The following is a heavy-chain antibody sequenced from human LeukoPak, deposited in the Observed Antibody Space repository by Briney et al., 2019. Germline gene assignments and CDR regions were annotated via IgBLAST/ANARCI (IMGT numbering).Heavy chain of an antibody. V-gene: IGHV3-21*01. Sequence: PGGSLRLSCAASGFIFNDYGMNWVRQAPGKGLEWVSSISSGSDYRYYADSVKGRFTISRDNAKNSLYLQMNSLRAEDTAVYYCAPFSGVGYNFVSWGQGTLVTVSS. CDR1: GFIFNDYG. J-gene: IGHJ4*02. CDR2: ISSGSDYR. CDR3: APFSGVGYNFVS. D-gene: IGHD5-24*01.